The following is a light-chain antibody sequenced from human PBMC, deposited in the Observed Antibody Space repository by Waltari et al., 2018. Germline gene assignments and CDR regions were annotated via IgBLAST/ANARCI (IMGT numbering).Light chain of an antibody. CDR3: QQYQNLPYT. V-gene: IGKV1-33*01. Sequence: DIQMTQSPSSLSASVGDRVTITCQASQDISNSLNWYHQKPGKAPKLQIYDASDLETGVPSRFSGSGSGTDFTFTISSLQPEDIATYYCQQYQNLPYTFGQGTKLEI. CDR1: QDISNS. J-gene: IGKJ2*01. CDR2: DAS.